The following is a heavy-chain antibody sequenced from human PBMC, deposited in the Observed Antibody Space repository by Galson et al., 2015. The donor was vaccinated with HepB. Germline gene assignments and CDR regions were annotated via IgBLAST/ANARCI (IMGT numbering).Heavy chain of an antibody. J-gene: IGHJ3*02. CDR2: IYPGDSDT. CDR3: ARAWLRGSDAFDI. D-gene: IGHD6-19*01. Sequence: QSGAEVKKPGESLKISCKGSGYSFTSYWIGWVRQMPGKGLEWMGIIYPGDSDTRYSPSFQGQVTISADKSISTAYMELSRLRSDDTVVYYCARAWLRGSDAFDIWGQGTMVTVSS. CDR1: GYSFTSYW. V-gene: IGHV5-51*01.